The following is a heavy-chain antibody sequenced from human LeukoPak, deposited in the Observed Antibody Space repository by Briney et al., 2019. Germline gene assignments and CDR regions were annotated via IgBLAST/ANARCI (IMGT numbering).Heavy chain of an antibody. D-gene: IGHD1-26*01. CDR1: GFTFDDYG. Sequence: PGGSLRLSCAASGFTFDDYGMSWVRQAPGKGLEWVSAISATSGGTYYADSVKGRFTISRDNSKNTLYLQMNSLRAEDTAVYYCAKSRGSYFFYYMDVWGKGTTVTISS. CDR3: AKSRGSYFFYYMDV. V-gene: IGHV3-23*01. J-gene: IGHJ6*03. CDR2: ISATSGGT.